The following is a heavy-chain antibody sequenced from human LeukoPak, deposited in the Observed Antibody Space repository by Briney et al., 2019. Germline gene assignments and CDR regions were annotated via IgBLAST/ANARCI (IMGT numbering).Heavy chain of an antibody. V-gene: IGHV3-66*01. CDR1: GFTVSSNY. Sequence: PGGSLRLSCAASGFTVSSNYMSWVRQAPGKGLEWVSVIYSGGSTYYADSVKGRFTISRDNSKNTLYLQMNSLRAEDTAVYYCARVLRRYDFWSGIGSAFDIWGQGTMVTVSS. J-gene: IGHJ3*02. D-gene: IGHD3-3*01. CDR3: ARVLRRYDFWSGIGSAFDI. CDR2: IYSGGST.